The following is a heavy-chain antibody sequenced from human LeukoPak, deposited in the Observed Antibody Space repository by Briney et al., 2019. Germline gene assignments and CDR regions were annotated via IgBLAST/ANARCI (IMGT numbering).Heavy chain of an antibody. CDR3: AREGDYYDSSGYCFDY. J-gene: IGHJ4*02. Sequence: ASVKVSCTASGYTFTGYYMHWVRQAPGQGLEWMGWINPNSGGTNYAQKFQGRVTMTRDTSISTAYMELSRLRSDDTAVYYCAREGDYYDSSGYCFDYWGQGTLATVSS. D-gene: IGHD3-22*01. CDR1: GYTFTGYY. V-gene: IGHV1-2*02. CDR2: INPNSGGT.